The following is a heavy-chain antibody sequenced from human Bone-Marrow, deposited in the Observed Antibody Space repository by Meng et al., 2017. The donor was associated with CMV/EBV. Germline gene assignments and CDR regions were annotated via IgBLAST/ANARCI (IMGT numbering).Heavy chain of an antibody. CDR2: IRKNGYGGTT. Sequence: LRLSCTASGFIFGDYLMGWVRQAPGKGPEWAGVIRKNGYGGTTEYAASVKGRFTISRDDSKSIAYLQMNSLKIEDTAVYYCTRGGTSAMRDGMDVWGQGTTVTVSS. V-gene: IGHV3-49*04. D-gene: IGHD2-2*01. CDR1: GFIFGDYL. J-gene: IGHJ6*02. CDR3: TRGGTSAMRDGMDV.